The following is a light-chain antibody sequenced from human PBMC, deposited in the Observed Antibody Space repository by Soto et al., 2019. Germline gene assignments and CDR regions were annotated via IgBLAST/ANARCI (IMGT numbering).Light chain of an antibody. CDR3: QSYDSSLRRV. V-gene: IGLV1-40*01. J-gene: IGLJ2*01. CDR2: GNS. Sequence: QSVLTQPPSVSGAPGQRVTISCTGSSSNIGAGYDVHWYQQLPGTAPNLLIYGNSNRPSGVPDRFSGSKSGTSTSLAITGLQDEDGADYYCQSYDSSLRRVFGGGSKLPVL. CDR1: SSNIGAGYD.